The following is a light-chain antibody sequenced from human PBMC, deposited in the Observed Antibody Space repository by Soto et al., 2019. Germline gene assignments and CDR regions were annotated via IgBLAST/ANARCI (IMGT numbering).Light chain of an antibody. V-gene: IGKV3-20*01. CDR3: QPYGTSPWT. Sequence: IVLTQSPGTLFLSPGERATLSCRASQSVSSSYVAWFQQKPGHAPRLLIYGASSRASGIPDRFSGSGSVTGFSLTISRLEPEDFAVYYCQPYGTSPWTFGQGTKVEIK. CDR2: GAS. CDR1: QSVSSSY. J-gene: IGKJ1*01.